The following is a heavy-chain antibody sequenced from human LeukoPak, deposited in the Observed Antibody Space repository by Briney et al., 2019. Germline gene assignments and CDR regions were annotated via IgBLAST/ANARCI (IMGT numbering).Heavy chain of an antibody. J-gene: IGHJ6*02. Sequence: SVKVSCKASDYTFTSYGISWVRQAPGQGLEWMGWISAYNGNTNYAQKLQGRVTMTTDTSTSTAYMELRSLRSDDTAVYYCARDNTAAVAGRDYYYGVDVWGQGTTVTVSS. CDR1: DYTFTSYG. V-gene: IGHV1-18*01. D-gene: IGHD6-19*01. CDR2: ISAYNGNT. CDR3: ARDNTAAVAGRDYYYGVDV.